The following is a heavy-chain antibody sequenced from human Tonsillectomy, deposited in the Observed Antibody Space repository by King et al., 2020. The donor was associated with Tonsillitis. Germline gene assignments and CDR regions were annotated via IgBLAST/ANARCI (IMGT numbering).Heavy chain of an antibody. J-gene: IGHJ4*02. D-gene: IGHD3-10*01. CDR3: ARRVSMVRGVIRYFDY. V-gene: IGHV3-15*01. CDR2: IYSKTDGGAT. CDR1: GFTFTNAW. Sequence: VQLVESGGGLVKPGGSLRLSCVGSGFTFTNAWMSWVRQAPGKGLEWVGRIYSKTDGGATDYAAPVKGRFIISRDDSKKTLYLQMNSLKTEDTAVYYCARRVSMVRGVIRYFDYWGQGILVTVSS.